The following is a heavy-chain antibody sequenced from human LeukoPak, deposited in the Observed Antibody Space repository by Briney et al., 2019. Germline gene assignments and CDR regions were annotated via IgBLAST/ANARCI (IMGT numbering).Heavy chain of an antibody. D-gene: IGHD6-6*01. CDR3: AKDRGYLSSSPGYCIDY. Sequence: PGGSLRLSCAASGFTFSSYAMSWVRQAPGKGLEGVSAISGSGGSTYYADSVKGRFTISRDNSKNTLYLQMNSLRAEDTAVYYCAKDRGYLSSSPGYCIDYWGQGTLVTVSS. CDR1: GFTFSSYA. V-gene: IGHV3-23*01. CDR2: ISGSGGST. J-gene: IGHJ4*02.